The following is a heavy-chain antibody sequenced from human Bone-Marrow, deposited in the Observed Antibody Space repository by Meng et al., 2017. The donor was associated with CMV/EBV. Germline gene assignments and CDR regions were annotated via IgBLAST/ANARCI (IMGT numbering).Heavy chain of an antibody. CDR1: GYTFTGYY. V-gene: IGHV1-2*02. CDR2: INPNSGGT. D-gene: IGHD3-22*01. CDR3: ARDHYYYDSSGYYYDFDY. Sequence: SVKVSCKASGYTFTGYYMHWVRQAPGQGLEWMGWINPNSGGTNYAQKFQGRVTMTRDTSISTAYMELSRLRSDDTAVYYCARDHYYYDSSGYYYDFDYWGQGTLVTVSS. J-gene: IGHJ4*02.